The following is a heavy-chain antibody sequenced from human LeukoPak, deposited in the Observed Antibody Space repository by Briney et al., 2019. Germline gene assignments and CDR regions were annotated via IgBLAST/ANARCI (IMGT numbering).Heavy chain of an antibody. CDR2: ISSSSSYI. J-gene: IGHJ4*02. CDR1: GFTFSSYS. Sequence: PGGSLRLSCADSGFTFSSYSMNWVRQAPGKGLEWVSSISSSSSYIYYADSVKGRFTISRDNAKNSLYLQMNSLRAEDTAVYYCARALSSGWYRDDYFDYWGQGTLVTVSS. V-gene: IGHV3-21*01. D-gene: IGHD6-19*01. CDR3: ARALSSGWYRDDYFDY.